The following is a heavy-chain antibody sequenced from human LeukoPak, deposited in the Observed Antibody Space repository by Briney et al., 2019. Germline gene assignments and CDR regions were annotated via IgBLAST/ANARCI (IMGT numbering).Heavy chain of an antibody. V-gene: IGHV4-59*11. D-gene: IGHD6-6*01. J-gene: IGHJ6*03. Sequence: PSETLSLTCTVSGGSISSHYWSWIRQPPGKGLEWIGYIYYSGSTNYNPSLKSRVTISVDTSKNQFFLKLSSVTAADTAVYYCASSYSSSSRGYYYYYYMDVWGKGTTVTVSS. CDR3: ASSYSSSSRGYYYYYYMDV. CDR2: IYYSGST. CDR1: GGSISSHY.